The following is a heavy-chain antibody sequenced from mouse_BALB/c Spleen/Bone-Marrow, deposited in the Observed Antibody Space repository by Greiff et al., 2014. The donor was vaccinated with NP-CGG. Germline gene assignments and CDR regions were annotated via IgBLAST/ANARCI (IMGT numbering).Heavy chain of an antibody. CDR3: ARSGEKYGAMDY. V-gene: IGHV5-4*02. J-gene: IGHJ4*01. Sequence: EVQLVESGGGLVKPGGSLKLSCTASGFTFSDYYMYWVRQTPEKRLEWVAAISDGGNYTFNPDSVKGRFTISRDNAKYNLYLQMSSLKSEDTAMYYCARSGEKYGAMDYWGQGTSVTVSS. CDR2: ISDGGNYT. CDR1: GFTFSDYY. D-gene: IGHD1-1*02.